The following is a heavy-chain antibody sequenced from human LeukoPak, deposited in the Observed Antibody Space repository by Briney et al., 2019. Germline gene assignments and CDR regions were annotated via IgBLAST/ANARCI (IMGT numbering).Heavy chain of an antibody. CDR3: ARATIFGVVILD. V-gene: IGHV4-61*02. Sequence: PSETLSLTCNVSGGSISSGSYYWSWIRQPAGKGLEWIGRIYTSGSTNYSPSLKSRVTISVDTSKNQFSLKLSSVTAADTAVYYCARATIFGVVILDWGQGTMVTVSS. CDR2: IYTSGST. CDR1: GGSISSGSYY. D-gene: IGHD3-3*01. J-gene: IGHJ3*01.